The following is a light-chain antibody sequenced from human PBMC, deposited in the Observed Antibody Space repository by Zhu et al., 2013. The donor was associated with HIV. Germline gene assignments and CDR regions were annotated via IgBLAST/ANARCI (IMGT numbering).Light chain of an antibody. J-gene: IGKJ4*02. CDR3: AVWDDRLNGWV. CDR2: WAS. Sequence: DIVMTQSPDSLAVSLGERATINCKSSQSVLYSSNNKNYLAWYQQKPGQPPKLLIYWASNRASGVPDRFSGSGSGTSASLAISGLRSEDEADYHCAVWDDRLNGWVFGGGT. V-gene: IGKV4-1*01. CDR1: QSVLYSSNNKNY.